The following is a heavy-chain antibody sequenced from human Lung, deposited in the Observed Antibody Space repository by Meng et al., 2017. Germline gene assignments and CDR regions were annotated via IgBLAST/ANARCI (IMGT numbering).Heavy chain of an antibody. CDR3: ARLGVTAMDFDC. CDR2: IYYSRNT. Sequence: QLQLQGCGSGLVNPSDTLSHPGTVSGGSISSNNDYWVWIRQPPGKGLEWIGSIYYSRNTYYNSSLKSRVSISVDTSKNQFSLKLSSVTAADTAVYYCARLGVTAMDFDCWGHGSLVTVSS. J-gene: IGHJ4*01. D-gene: IGHD5-18*01. CDR1: GGSISSNNDY. V-gene: IGHV4-39*01.